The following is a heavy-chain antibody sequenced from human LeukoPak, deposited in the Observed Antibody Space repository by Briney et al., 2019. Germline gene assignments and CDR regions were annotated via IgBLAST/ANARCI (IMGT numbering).Heavy chain of an antibody. CDR2: ISGSGGST. J-gene: IGHJ4*02. Sequence: GGSLRLSCAASGFTFSSYAMSWVRQAPGKGLEWVSAISGSGGSTYYADSVNGRFTISRDNSKNTLYLQMNSLRAEDTAVYYCAKTPGCSGGSCPPFYFDYWGQGTLVTVSS. D-gene: IGHD2-15*01. CDR3: AKTPGCSGGSCPPFYFDY. CDR1: GFTFSSYA. V-gene: IGHV3-23*01.